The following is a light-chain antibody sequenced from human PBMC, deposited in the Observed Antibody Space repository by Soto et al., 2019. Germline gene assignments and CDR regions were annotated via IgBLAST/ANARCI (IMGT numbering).Light chain of an antibody. J-gene: IGKJ5*01. CDR2: RVF. Sequence: DIQMTQSPSSLSASAVDRVTITCRASQSIRSYLNCYRHKPGEVPNLLIYRVFNLQSGLPSRFSGSGSGTDFTLTISSLQPEDFATYYCQQTYSLPPDITFGQGTRLEIK. V-gene: IGKV1-39*01. CDR1: QSIRSY. CDR3: QQTYSLPPDIT.